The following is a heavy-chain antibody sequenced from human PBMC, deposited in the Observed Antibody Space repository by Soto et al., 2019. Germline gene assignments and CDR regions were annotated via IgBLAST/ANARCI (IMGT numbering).Heavy chain of an antibody. V-gene: IGHV1-69*13. CDR1: GGTFSSYA. J-gene: IGHJ4*02. CDR3: ARGYCSGGSCYRPFDY. D-gene: IGHD2-15*01. CDR2: IIPIFGKA. Sequence: SVKVSCKASGGTFSSYAISWVRQAPGQGLEWMGGIIPIFGKANYAQKFQGRVTITADESTSTAYMELSSLRSEDTAVYYCARGYCSGGSCYRPFDYWGQGTLVTVSS.